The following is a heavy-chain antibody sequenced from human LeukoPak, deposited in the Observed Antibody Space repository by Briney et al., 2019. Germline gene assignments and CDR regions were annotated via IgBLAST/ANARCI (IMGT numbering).Heavy chain of an antibody. J-gene: IGHJ4*02. CDR1: GFTFSSYA. CDR2: ISGSGGST. CDR3: PKDHGGQLLYGTFDY. V-gene: IGHV3-23*01. D-gene: IGHD2-2*02. Sequence: PGESLRLSCAASGFTFSSYAMSWVRQAPGKGLEWVSAISGSGGSTYYADSVKGRFTISRDNSKNTLYLQMNSLRAEDTAVYYCPKDHGGQLLYGTFDYWGLGTLVTVSS.